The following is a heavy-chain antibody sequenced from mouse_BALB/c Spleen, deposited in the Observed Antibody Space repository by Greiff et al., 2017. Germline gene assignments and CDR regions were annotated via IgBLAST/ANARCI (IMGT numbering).Heavy chain of an antibody. CDR2: ISYDGSN. D-gene: IGHD2-3*01. V-gene: IGHV3-6*02. J-gene: IGHJ1*01. CDR1: GYSITSGYY. CDR3: ARGWLPGDFDV. Sequence: DVKLQESGPGLVKPSQSLSLTCSVTGYSITSGYYWNWIRQFPGNKLEWMGYISYDGSNNYNPSLKNRISITRDTSKNQFFLKLNSVTTEDTATYYCARGWLPGDFDVWGAGTTVTVSS.